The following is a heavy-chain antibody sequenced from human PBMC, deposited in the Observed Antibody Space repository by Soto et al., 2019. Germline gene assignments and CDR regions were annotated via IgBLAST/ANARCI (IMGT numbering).Heavy chain of an antibody. CDR2: ISGSGGST. CDR3: VYGTPNCSGGSCYHSYFDY. D-gene: IGHD2-15*01. V-gene: IGHV3-23*01. Sequence: GGSLRLSCEAYGFTFSSYAMSWVRQAPGKRLERVSAISGSGGSTYYADSLKSRFTTSRDNSKNTLFLQMNSLRAEDTAVYFCVYGTPNCSGGSCYHSYFDYWGQGTLVTVSS. CDR1: GFTFSSYA. J-gene: IGHJ4*02.